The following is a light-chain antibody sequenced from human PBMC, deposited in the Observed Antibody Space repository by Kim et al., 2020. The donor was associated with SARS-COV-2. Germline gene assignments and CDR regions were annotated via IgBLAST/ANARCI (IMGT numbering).Light chain of an antibody. V-gene: IGLV1-44*01. CDR2: GYK. CDR3: ATWDDSLNGWL. Sequence: GQTVTISCTGGSSNSGKNTVNWYQKYPGTAPRLLIYGYKPRPSGVPDRFSGSKSVTSASLGISRLQSEDEADYYCATWDDSLNGWLFGGGTQLTVL. CDR1: SSNSGKNT. J-gene: IGLJ2*01.